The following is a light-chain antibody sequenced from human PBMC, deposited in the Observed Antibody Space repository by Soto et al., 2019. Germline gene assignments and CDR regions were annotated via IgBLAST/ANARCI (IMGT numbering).Light chain of an antibody. CDR3: QQRSKWPPLT. V-gene: IGKV3-11*01. CDR1: QSVSNY. Sequence: EIVLTQSPATLSLSPGERATLSCRASQSVSNYLAWYQQKPGQAPRLLIYDASNRATGIPARFSGSGSGTDFTLTISGLEPEDFAVYDCQQRSKWPPLTFGGGTKVEIK. CDR2: DAS. J-gene: IGKJ4*01.